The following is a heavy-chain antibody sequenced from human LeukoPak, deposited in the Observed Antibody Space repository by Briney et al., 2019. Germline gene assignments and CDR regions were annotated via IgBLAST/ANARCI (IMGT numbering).Heavy chain of an antibody. V-gene: IGHV3-7*01. CDR2: IKQDGSEK. J-gene: IGHJ4*02. CDR3: AKGSEYYDFLTMYLADY. D-gene: IGHD3-9*01. CDR1: GFIFGNYW. Sequence: GGSLRLSCVATGFIFGNYWMTWVRQAPGKGLEWVANIKQDGSEKYYGDSVKGRFTISRDDAKSSLYLQMNSLRAEDTAVYYCAKGSEYYDFLTMYLADYWGQGTLVAVSS.